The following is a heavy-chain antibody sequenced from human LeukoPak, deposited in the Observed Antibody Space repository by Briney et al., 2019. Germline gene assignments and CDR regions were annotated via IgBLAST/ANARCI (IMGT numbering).Heavy chain of an antibody. V-gene: IGHV2-5*01. D-gene: IGHD4-23*01. J-gene: IGHJ4*02. CDR3: AHRTYGGKIED. Sequence: KESGPTLVKPTQTLTLTCTFSGFSLSTTGVGVGWIRQPPGKALEWLALIYRNDDKRYRPFLKSRLTITEDTSKNQLVLTMTNMDSVDTATYYCAHRTYGGKIEDWGQGTLVTVSS. CDR1: GFSLSTTGVG. CDR2: IYRNDDK.